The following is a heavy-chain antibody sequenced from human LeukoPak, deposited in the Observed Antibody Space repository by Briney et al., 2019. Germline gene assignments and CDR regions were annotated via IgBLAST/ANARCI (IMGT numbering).Heavy chain of an antibody. D-gene: IGHD5-18*01. Sequence: SETLSLTCAVYGGSFSGYYWSWIRQPPGKGLEWIGEINHSGSTNYNPSLKSRVAISVDTSKNQVSLKLSSVTAADTAVYYCAMVSIQLWPSFDYWGQGTLVTVSS. V-gene: IGHV4-34*01. J-gene: IGHJ4*02. CDR3: AMVSIQLWPSFDY. CDR2: INHSGST. CDR1: GGSFSGYY.